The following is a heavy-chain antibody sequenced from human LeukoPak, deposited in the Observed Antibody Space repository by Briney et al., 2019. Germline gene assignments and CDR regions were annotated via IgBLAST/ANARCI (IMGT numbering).Heavy chain of an antibody. CDR3: ARASRYSSGWPDY. J-gene: IGHJ4*02. Sequence: SETLSLTCTGSGGSISSYYWSWIRQPPGKGLEWIGYIYYSGSTNYNPSLKSRVTISVDTSKNQFSLKLSSVTAADTAVYYCARASRYSSGWPDYWGQGTLVTVSS. CDR1: GGSISSYY. V-gene: IGHV4-59*01. D-gene: IGHD6-19*01. CDR2: IYYSGST.